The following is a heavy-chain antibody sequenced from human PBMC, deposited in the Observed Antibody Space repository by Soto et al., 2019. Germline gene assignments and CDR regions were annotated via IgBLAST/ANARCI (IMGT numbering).Heavy chain of an antibody. CDR1: GYTFTNNG. V-gene: IGHV1-3*04. CDR2: IHTAKGNT. D-gene: IGHD1-7*01. J-gene: IGHJ4*02. Sequence: ASVKVSCKASGYTFTNNGIHWLRQAPGETLEWMGWIHTAKGNTKYSQKFEARVTRTRDTAASTASMELNSLRSDHTAVYYCARDPIWIYTWNYRRLRYLEPWGEGTLVTVFS. CDR3: ARDPIWIYTWNYRRLRYLEP.